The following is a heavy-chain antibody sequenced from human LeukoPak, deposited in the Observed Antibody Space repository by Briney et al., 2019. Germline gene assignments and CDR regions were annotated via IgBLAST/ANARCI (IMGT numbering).Heavy chain of an antibody. CDR3: AKSPDITMVRGVISWFDP. D-gene: IGHD3-10*01. Sequence: GGSLRLSCAASGFTFSSYSMNWVRQAPGKGLEWVSYISSSSSTIYYADSVKGRFTISRDNSKNTLYLQMNSLRAEDTAVYYCAKSPDITMVRGVISWFDPWGQGTLVTVSS. CDR1: GFTFSSYS. J-gene: IGHJ5*02. V-gene: IGHV3-48*01. CDR2: ISSSSSTI.